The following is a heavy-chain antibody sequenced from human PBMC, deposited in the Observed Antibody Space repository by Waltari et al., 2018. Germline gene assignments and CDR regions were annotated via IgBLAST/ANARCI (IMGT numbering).Heavy chain of an antibody. D-gene: IGHD3-10*01. Sequence: EVQLLQSGAEVKKPGTPVKISCKVSGDTFTDNYIHWLQQAPAKGLQWMGLLVPEDGQAVYAEKFQVIVTMTAHTSIHTSYMELTSLTSEDTAFYYCAAALGGGISASRPFHFWGQGTMITVSS. CDR1: GDTFTDNY. CDR3: AAALGGGISASRPFHF. J-gene: IGHJ3*01. CDR2: LVPEDGQA. V-gene: IGHV1-69-2*01.